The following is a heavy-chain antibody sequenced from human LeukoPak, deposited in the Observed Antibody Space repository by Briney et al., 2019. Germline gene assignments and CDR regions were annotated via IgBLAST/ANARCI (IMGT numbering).Heavy chain of an antibody. Sequence: GSLRLSCATSGFSFTTYWMSWVRQAPGKGLEWVANINEDGTEMYYVDSVKGRFTISRDSARNSLYLQMNTLRAEDTAIYYCARDLHRSGYSDYWGQGTLVTVSS. D-gene: IGHD3-22*01. CDR3: ARDLHRSGYSDY. J-gene: IGHJ4*02. CDR1: GFSFTTYW. V-gene: IGHV3-7*01. CDR2: INEDGTEM.